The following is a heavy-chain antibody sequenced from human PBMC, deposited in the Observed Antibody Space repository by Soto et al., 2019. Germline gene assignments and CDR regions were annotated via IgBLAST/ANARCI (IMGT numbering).Heavy chain of an antibody. CDR3: TSKLDGGSYYYFDY. J-gene: IGHJ4*02. CDR1: GFTFSGSA. D-gene: IGHD1-26*01. Sequence: EVQLVESGGGLVQPGGSLKLSCAASGFTFSGSAVHWVRQASGKGLEWVGRIRSKANSYATAYAASVKGRFTISRDDSKNTAYLQMNSLKNEDTAVYYCTSKLDGGSYYYFDYWGQGTLVTVSS. V-gene: IGHV3-73*02. CDR2: IRSKANSYAT.